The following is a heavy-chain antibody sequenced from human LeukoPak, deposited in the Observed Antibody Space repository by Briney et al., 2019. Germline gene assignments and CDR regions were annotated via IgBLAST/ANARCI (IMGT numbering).Heavy chain of an antibody. CDR3: ATKYYDFWSGLYYFDY. CDR1: GFALSSHW. CDR2: VNRDGSET. V-gene: IGHV3-7*03. D-gene: IGHD3-3*01. J-gene: IGHJ4*02. Sequence: GGSLRLSCAASGFALSSHWMTWVRQVPGRRPEWVANVNRDGSETYYLDSVKGRFTISKDNAKNSLYLQMNSLRAEDTAVYYCATKYYDFWSGLYYFDYWGQGTLVTVSS.